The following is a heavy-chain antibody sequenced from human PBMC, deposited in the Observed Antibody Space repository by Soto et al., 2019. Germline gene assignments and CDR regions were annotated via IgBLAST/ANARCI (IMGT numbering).Heavy chain of an antibody. V-gene: IGHV3-11*01. CDR1: GFTFSDYY. D-gene: IGHD1-26*01. J-gene: IGHJ6*02. CDR3: AGGRSHYYGMDV. CDR2: ISSSGTTI. Sequence: QVQLVESGGGLVKPGGSLRLSCAASGFTFSDYYMNWIRQAPGKGLEWVSYISSSGTTIYYADSVKGRFTISRDNARNSLYLQMNSLRGEDTAIDYCAGGRSHYYGMDVWGQGTTVSVSS.